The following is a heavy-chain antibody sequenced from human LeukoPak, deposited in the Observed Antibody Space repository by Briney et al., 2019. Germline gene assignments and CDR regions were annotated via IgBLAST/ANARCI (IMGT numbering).Heavy chain of an antibody. CDR3: AKARRAWSGSDFDY. CDR2: ISGSGGST. CDR1: EFTLSNYA. D-gene: IGHD3-3*01. V-gene: IGHV3-23*01. J-gene: IGHJ4*02. Sequence: PGGSLRLSCAASEFTLSNYAMSWVRQAPGKGLEWVSAISGSGGSTYYADSVKGRFTISRDNSKNTLYLQMNSLRAEDTAVYYCAKARRAWSGSDFDYWGEGTLVTVS.